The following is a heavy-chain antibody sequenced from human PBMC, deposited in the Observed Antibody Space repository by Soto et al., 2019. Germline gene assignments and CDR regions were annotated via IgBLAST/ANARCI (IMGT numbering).Heavy chain of an antibody. CDR3: ARVVRFFGGHAGY. CDR2: MNTNTGNT. J-gene: IGHJ4*02. D-gene: IGHD3-3*01. V-gene: IGHV1-8*01. Sequence: QVLLVQSGADVKKPGASVKVSCKTSGYTFTEFDINWVRQAPGQGLERMGWMNTNTGNTGYAQKFQGRVTMTRDTSISTDYMELRRLRSEDTSVYYCARVVRFFGGHAGYWGQGTLVTVSS. CDR1: GYTFTEFD.